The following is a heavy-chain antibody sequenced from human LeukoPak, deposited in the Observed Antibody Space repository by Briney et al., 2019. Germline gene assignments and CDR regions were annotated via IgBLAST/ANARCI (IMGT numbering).Heavy chain of an antibody. D-gene: IGHD6-13*01. CDR1: GFTFDDYG. J-gene: IGHJ6*03. CDR3: ARDRSLIAAAGTPYYYYMDV. CDR2: ISWNSGTI. V-gene: IGHV3-9*01. Sequence: GGSLRLSCAASGFTFDDYGMTWVRQAPGKGLEWVSGISWNSGTIGYADSVKGRFTISRDNAKNSLYLQMNSLRADDTAVYYCARDRSLIAAAGTPYYYYMDVWGKGSTVTVSS.